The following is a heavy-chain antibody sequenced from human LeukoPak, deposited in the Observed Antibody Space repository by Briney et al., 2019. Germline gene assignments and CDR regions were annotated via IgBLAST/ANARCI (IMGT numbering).Heavy chain of an antibody. CDR1: GFTFISYG. V-gene: IGHV3-23*01. CDR3: ARGSQAPAGYYYYYFMDV. J-gene: IGHJ6*03. CDR2: ISGNGGST. Sequence: GGSLRLSCAASGFTFISYGMSWVRQAPGKGLEWVSAISGNGGSTYYADSVKGRFTISRDNTKNTLYLQMNSLRAEDAAVYYCARGSQAPAGYYYYYFMDVWGKGTTVTISS. D-gene: IGHD6-13*01.